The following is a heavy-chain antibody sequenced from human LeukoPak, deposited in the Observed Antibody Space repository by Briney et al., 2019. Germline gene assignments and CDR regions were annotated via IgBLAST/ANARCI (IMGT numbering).Heavy chain of an antibody. CDR3: ARDFSLGYSYGCFDY. CDR1: GFTFSSYG. V-gene: IGHV3-33*01. J-gene: IGHJ4*02. CDR2: NWYDGSDR. D-gene: IGHD5-18*01. Sequence: GGSLRLSCAASGFTFSSYGIHWVRQAPGKGLEWVALNWYDGSDRYYADSVKGRFTVSRDNSKSTLYLHMSSLRVEHTAVYYCARDFSLGYSYGCFDYWGQGTLVTVSS.